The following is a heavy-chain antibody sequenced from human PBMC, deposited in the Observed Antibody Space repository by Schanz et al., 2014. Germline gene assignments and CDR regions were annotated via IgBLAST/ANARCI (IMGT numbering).Heavy chain of an antibody. CDR3: AKIRYDSSGYYLPYYGMDV. CDR1: GFTLTSYA. V-gene: IGHV3-23*04. D-gene: IGHD3-22*01. Sequence: EVQVVESGGGLVQPGGSLRLSCEASGFTLTSYALTWVRQAPGKGLEWVAGISGSGGSTDYADSVKGRFIIPRDNSKNTLYLQMNSLRAEDTAVYYCAKIRYDSSGYYLPYYGMDVWGQGTMVIVSS. CDR2: ISGSGGST. J-gene: IGHJ6*02.